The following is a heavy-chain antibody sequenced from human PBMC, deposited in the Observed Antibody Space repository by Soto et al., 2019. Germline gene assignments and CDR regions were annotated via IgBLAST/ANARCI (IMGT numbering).Heavy chain of an antibody. J-gene: IGHJ6*02. CDR2: IYYSGST. V-gene: IGHV4-31*03. CDR1: GGSISSGGYY. Sequence: QVQLQESGPGLVKPSQTLSLTCTVSGGSISSGGYYWSWIRQHPGKGLEWIGYIYYSGSTYYNPSLKSRVTIKVDTSKNQFSLKLGSVTAADTAVYYCAREGRTTRYYYYGMDVWGQGTTVTVSS. D-gene: IGHD1-1*01. CDR3: AREGRTTRYYYYGMDV.